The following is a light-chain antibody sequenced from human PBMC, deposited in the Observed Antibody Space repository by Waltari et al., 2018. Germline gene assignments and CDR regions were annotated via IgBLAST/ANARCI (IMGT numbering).Light chain of an antibody. CDR3: QQYSNWPFT. J-gene: IGKJ3*01. CDR1: QSVSNS. V-gene: IGKV3-15*01. CDR2: GTS. Sequence: DIVLTQSPATLSLSPGERDTLSCRTSQSVSNSLAWYRQKPGQTPRLLIYGTSSRAPGIPDRFSGSGSGTDFTLTISSLEPEDFAVYYCQQYSNWPFTFGPGTKLDI.